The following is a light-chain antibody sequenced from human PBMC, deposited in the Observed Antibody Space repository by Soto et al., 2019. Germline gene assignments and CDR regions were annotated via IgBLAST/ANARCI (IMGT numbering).Light chain of an antibody. J-gene: IGLJ1*01. Sequence: QSVLTQPRSVSGSPGQSVTISCTGTNSDVGGYNSVSWYQQHPGKAPKVMIYDVTKRPSGVPDRFSGSKSGNTASLTISGLQAEDEADYYCCSYAGRYIYVFGTGTKLTVL. CDR3: CSYAGRYIYV. CDR1: NSDVGGYNS. V-gene: IGLV2-11*01. CDR2: DVT.